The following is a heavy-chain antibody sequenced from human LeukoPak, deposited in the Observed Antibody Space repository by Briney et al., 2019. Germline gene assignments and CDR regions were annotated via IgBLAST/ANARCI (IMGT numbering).Heavy chain of an antibody. CDR1: GFTFSVYY. D-gene: IGHD3-22*01. Sequence: GGSLRLSCAASGFTFSVYYMSWIRQAPGKGLEWISYISSSGSTVKYEDSVKGRFTISRDNNKNSLHLQMNGLRAEDTAVYYCARVISGYDAFDIWGQGAMVIVSS. CDR2: ISSSGSTV. CDR3: ARVISGYDAFDI. V-gene: IGHV3-11*04. J-gene: IGHJ3*02.